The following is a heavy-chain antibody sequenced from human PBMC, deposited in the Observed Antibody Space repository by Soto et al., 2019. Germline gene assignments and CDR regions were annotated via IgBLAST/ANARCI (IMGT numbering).Heavy chain of an antibody. CDR1: GFTFSSYA. Sequence: PGGSLRLSCAASGFTFSSYAMHWVRQAPGKGLEWVAVISYDGSNKYYADSVKGRFTISRDNSKNTLYLQMNSLRAEDTAVYYCAREGGGSRGYSGYDTGDYFDYWGQGTLVTVSS. CDR3: AREGGGSRGYSGYDTGDYFDY. J-gene: IGHJ4*02. CDR2: ISYDGSNK. V-gene: IGHV3-30-3*01. D-gene: IGHD5-12*01.